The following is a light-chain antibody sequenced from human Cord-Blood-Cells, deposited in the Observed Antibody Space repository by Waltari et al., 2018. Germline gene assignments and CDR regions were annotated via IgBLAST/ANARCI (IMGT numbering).Light chain of an antibody. J-gene: IGLJ3*02. CDR3: CSYAGSSTWV. CDR2: EGS. V-gene: IGLV2-23*01. Sequence: QSALTQPASVSGSPGQSITISCTGTSSDVASSNLVSWYQQHPGKAPKLMIYEGSKRPSGVSNRFSGSKSGNTASLTISGLQAEDEADYYCCSYAGSSTWVFGGGTKLTVL. CDR1: SSDVASSNL.